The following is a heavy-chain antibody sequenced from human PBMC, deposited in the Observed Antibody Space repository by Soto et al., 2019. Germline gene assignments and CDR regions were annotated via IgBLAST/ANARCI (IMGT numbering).Heavy chain of an antibody. V-gene: IGHV4-61*01. CDR1: GGSVSSGSYY. D-gene: IGHD3-22*01. Sequence: PSETLSLTCTVSGGSVSSGSYYWSWIRQPPGKGLEWIGYIYYSGSTNYNPSLKSRVTISVDTSKDQFSLKLSSVTAADTAVYYCARAEYYYDSSGSPSGISYWGQGTLVTVSS. CDR3: ARAEYYYDSSGSPSGISY. CDR2: IYYSGST. J-gene: IGHJ4*02.